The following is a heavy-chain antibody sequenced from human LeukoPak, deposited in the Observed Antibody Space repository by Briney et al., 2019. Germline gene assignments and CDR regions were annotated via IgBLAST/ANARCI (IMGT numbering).Heavy chain of an antibody. J-gene: IGHJ4*02. CDR1: GYTFTSYY. CDR2: INPSGGST. CDR3: ARSYCSGGSCYLFDY. V-gene: IGHV1-46*01. D-gene: IGHD2-15*01. Sequence: ASVKVSCKASGYTFTSYYMHWVRQAPGQGLEWMGIINPSGGSTSYAQKFQGRVTMTRDMSTSTVYMELSSLRSEDTAVYYCARSYCSGGSCYLFDYWGQGTPVTVSS.